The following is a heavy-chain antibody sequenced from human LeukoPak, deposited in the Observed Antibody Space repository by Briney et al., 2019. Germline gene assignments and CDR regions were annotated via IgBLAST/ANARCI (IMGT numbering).Heavy chain of an antibody. CDR3: ARAENYYDDAFDI. CDR1: GGSFSGYH. Sequence: PSETLSLTCAVYGGSFSGYHWSWIRQPPGKGLEWIGEINHSGSTNYNPSLKSRVTISADTSKNQFSLKLSSVTAADTAAYYCARAENYYDDAFDIWGQGTMVTVSS. V-gene: IGHV4-34*01. D-gene: IGHD3-22*01. CDR2: INHSGST. J-gene: IGHJ3*02.